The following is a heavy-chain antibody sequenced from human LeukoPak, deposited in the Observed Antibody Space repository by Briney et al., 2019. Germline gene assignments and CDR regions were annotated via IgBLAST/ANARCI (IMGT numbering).Heavy chain of an antibody. Sequence: SVKVSCKASGGTFSSYAISWVRQAPGQGLEWMGRIIPILGIANYAQKFQGRVTITADKSTSTAYMELSSLRSEDTAVYYCAREATTMIVVVITGGFFDYWGQGTLVTVSS. CDR2: IIPILGIA. CDR1: GGTFSSYA. CDR3: AREATTMIVVVITGGFFDY. D-gene: IGHD3-22*01. J-gene: IGHJ4*02. V-gene: IGHV1-69*04.